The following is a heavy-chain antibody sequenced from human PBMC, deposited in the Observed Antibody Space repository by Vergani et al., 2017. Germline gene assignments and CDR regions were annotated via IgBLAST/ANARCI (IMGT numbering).Heavy chain of an antibody. Sequence: EVQLLESGGGLVQPGGSLRLSCAASGFTFSSYAMSWVRQAPGKGLEWVSAISGSGGSTYYADSVKGRFTISRDNSKNTLYLQMNSLRAEDTAVYYCAKDTLWCGEFQAHIGYYFDYWGQGTLVTVSS. CDR3: AKDTLWCGEFQAHIGYYFDY. V-gene: IGHV3-23*01. D-gene: IGHD3-10*01. J-gene: IGHJ4*02. CDR2: ISGSGGST. CDR1: GFTFSSYA.